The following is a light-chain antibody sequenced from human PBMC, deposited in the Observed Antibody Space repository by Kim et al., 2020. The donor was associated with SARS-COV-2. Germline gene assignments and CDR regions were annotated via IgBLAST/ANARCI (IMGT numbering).Light chain of an antibody. Sequence: LSPGEQATLSGRASQSFRTNLVWYQQKPGQAPRLLFYDASNRATGIPARFSASGSGTDFTLIISSLEPEDFAVYYCQHRTSWPLAFGGGTKVDIK. CDR2: DAS. CDR1: QSFRTN. J-gene: IGKJ4*01. CDR3: QHRTSWPLA. V-gene: IGKV3-11*01.